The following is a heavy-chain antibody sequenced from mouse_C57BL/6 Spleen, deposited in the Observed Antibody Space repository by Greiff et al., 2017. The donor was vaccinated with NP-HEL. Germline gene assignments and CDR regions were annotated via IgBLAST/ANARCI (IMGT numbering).Heavy chain of an antibody. CDR2: INPNNGGT. J-gene: IGHJ2*01. Sequence: EVHLVESGPELVKPGASVKIPCKASGYTFTDYNMDWVKQSHGKSLEWIGDINPNNGGTIYNQKFKGKATLTVDKSSSTAYMELRSLTSEDTAVYYCARGGLRLRLFDYWGQGTTLTVSS. CDR1: GYTFTDYN. V-gene: IGHV1-18*01. CDR3: ARGGLRLRLFDY. D-gene: IGHD2-4*01.